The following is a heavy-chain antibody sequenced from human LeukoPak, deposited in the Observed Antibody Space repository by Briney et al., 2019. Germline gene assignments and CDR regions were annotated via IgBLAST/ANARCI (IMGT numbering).Heavy chain of an antibody. V-gene: IGHV4-59*01. CDR2: IYYSGST. CDR3: ARALYGDYDY. Sequence: SETLSLTCTVSGGSISSYYWSWIRQPPGKGLEWIGYIYYSGSTNYSPSLKSRVTISVDTSKNQFSLKLSSVTAADTAVYYCARALYGDYDYWGQGTLVTVSS. J-gene: IGHJ4*02. CDR1: GGSISSYY. D-gene: IGHD4-17*01.